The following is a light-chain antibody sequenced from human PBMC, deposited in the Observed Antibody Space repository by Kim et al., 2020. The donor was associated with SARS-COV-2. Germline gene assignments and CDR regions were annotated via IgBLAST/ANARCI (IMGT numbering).Light chain of an antibody. V-gene: IGKV1-39*01. Sequence: GDKVIITCRASQSVWKHLKWYQDKPGKAPKRLIYGASNLQTGVPPRFSGSGSGTRFTLTIYNFQPEDFATYYCQQSRYTPRAFGRGTKVDIK. CDR2: GAS. J-gene: IGKJ1*01. CDR1: QSVWKH. CDR3: QQSRYTPRA.